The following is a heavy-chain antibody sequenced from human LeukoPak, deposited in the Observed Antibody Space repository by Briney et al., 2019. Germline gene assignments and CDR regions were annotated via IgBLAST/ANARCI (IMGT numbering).Heavy chain of an antibody. CDR1: GFTFRSYA. CDR3: ARPLGYCSSTSCYEWGY. J-gene: IGHJ4*02. D-gene: IGHD2-2*01. Sequence: GGSLRLSCAASGFTFRSYATHWVRQAPGKGLEWVAVISYDGSNKYYADSVKGRFTISRDNSKNTLDLQMNSLRAEDTAVYYCARPLGYCSSTSCYEWGYWGQGTLVTVSS. V-gene: IGHV3-30-3*01. CDR2: ISYDGSNK.